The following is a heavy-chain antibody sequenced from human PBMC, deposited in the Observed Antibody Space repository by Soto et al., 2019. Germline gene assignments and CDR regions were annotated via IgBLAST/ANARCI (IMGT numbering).Heavy chain of an antibody. D-gene: IGHD6-6*01. CDR2: IYWDDDK. Sequence: ASGPTLVNPTQTLTLTFTFSGFSLSTSGVGVGWIRQPPGKAMEWLALIYWDDDKRYSPSLKSRLTITKDTSKNQVVLTMTNMDPVGTATYYCAHSPGVAARPERDIVAMEAFDIWGQGTMVTVSS. CDR3: AHSPGVAARPERDIVAMEAFDI. V-gene: IGHV2-5*02. J-gene: IGHJ3*02. CDR1: GFSLSTSGVG.